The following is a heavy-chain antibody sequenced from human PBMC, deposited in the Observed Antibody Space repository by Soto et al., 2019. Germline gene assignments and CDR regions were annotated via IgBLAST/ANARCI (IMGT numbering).Heavy chain of an antibody. CDR1: GFTFSSYA. CDR3: TRAPATEWYFDL. Sequence: QVQLVESGGGVVQPGRSLRLSCAASGFTFSSYAMHWVRQTPGKGLEWVAAIWYDGSQKYYAESVRGRFTISRDNSKYTLYLQMDSLTVEDTAVYYCTRAPATEWYFDLWGRGTPLSVSS. CDR2: IWYDGSQK. V-gene: IGHV3-33*03. J-gene: IGHJ2*01.